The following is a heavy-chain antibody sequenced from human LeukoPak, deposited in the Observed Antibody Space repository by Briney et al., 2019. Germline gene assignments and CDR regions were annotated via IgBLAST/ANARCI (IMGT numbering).Heavy chain of an antibody. D-gene: IGHD3-16*01. CDR1: GFTFDDYA. CDR3: ADLMGD. Sequence: GRSLRLSCAASGFTFDDYAMHWVRQAPGKGLEWVSGISWNSGSIGYADSVKGRFTISRDNAKNSLYLQMNSLRAEDTALYYCADLMGDWGQGTLATVSS. CDR2: ISWNSGSI. J-gene: IGHJ4*02. V-gene: IGHV3-9*01.